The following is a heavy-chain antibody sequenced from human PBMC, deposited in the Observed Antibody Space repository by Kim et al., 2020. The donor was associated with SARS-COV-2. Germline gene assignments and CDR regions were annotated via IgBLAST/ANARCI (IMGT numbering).Heavy chain of an antibody. CDR3: ARGHSTSGYDY. Sequence: NPTDTPSLQRRVTLSVDTSNNQFSLRLSPVTAADTAIYYCARGHSTSGYDYWGQGALVTVSS. J-gene: IGHJ4*02. D-gene: IGHD2-2*01. V-gene: IGHV4-34*01. CDR2: NP.